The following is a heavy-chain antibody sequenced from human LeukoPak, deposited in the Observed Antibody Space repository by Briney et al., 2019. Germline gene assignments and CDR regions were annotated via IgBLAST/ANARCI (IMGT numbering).Heavy chain of an antibody. Sequence: AASVKVSCKASGGSFISYAISWVRQAPGQGSEWMGGIIPLFGTTYYARRFQGRVTITADKSTTTAYMELSSLRFEDTAMYYCATTRGYGDYVRYYFHYMDVWGKGTTVAVSS. V-gene: IGHV1-69*06. CDR1: GGSFISYA. CDR3: ATTRGYGDYVRYYFHYMDV. D-gene: IGHD4-17*01. J-gene: IGHJ6*03. CDR2: IIPLFGTT.